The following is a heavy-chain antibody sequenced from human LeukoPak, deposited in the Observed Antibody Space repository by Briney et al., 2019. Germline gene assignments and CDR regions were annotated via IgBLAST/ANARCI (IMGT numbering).Heavy chain of an antibody. J-gene: IGHJ6*02. CDR2: INPNSGGT. CDR1: GYTFTGYY. CDR3: ARIACSGGSCYLNVDSYYYGMDV. D-gene: IGHD2-15*01. Sequence: ASVKVSCKASGYTFTGYYMHWVRLAPGQGLEWMGWINPNSGGTNYAQKFQGRVTMTRDTSISTAYMELSRLRSDDTAVYYCARIACSGGSCYLNVDSYYYGMDVWGQGTTVTVSS. V-gene: IGHV1-2*02.